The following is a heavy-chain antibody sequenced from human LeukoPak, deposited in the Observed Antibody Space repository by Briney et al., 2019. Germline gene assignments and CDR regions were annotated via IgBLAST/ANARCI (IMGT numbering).Heavy chain of an antibody. V-gene: IGHV3-23*01. CDR3: ARAYGGLDH. D-gene: IGHD4-17*01. CDR2: ISGGGRSS. J-gene: IGHJ4*02. CDR1: GFTFRSYV. Sequence: RLGGSLRLSCVVSGFTFRSYVMTWVRQAPGKGLEWVSDISGGGRSSHYADSVEGRFTISRDNSKNTLYLQMSGLTVEDAAVYYCARAYGGLDHWGQGTLVIVSS.